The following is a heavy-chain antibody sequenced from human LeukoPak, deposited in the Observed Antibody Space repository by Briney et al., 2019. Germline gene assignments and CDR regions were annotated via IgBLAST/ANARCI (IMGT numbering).Heavy chain of an antibody. Sequence: TSETLSHTCTVSGGSISSYYWSWIRQPPGKGLEWIGYIYYSGSTNYNPSLKSRVTISVDTSKNQFSLKLSSVTAADTAVYYCARHYSYDFWSGYYGWFDPWGQGTLVTVSS. J-gene: IGHJ5*02. CDR1: GGSISSYY. V-gene: IGHV4-59*08. CDR2: IYYSGST. D-gene: IGHD3-3*01. CDR3: ARHYSYDFWSGYYGWFDP.